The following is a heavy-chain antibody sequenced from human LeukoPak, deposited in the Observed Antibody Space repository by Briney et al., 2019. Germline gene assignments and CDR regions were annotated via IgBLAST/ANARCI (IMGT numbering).Heavy chain of an antibody. D-gene: IGHD1-26*01. CDR3: VTEVSGSFPT. CDR1: GFTFSSYS. J-gene: IGHJ4*02. Sequence: GGSLRLSCAASGFTFSSYSMNWVRQAPGKGLEWVSSISSSSSSIYYADSVKGRFTISRDNAKNSLYLQMNSLKSEDTAVYYCVTEVSGSFPTWGQGTLVTVSS. CDR2: ISSSSSSI. V-gene: IGHV3-21*03.